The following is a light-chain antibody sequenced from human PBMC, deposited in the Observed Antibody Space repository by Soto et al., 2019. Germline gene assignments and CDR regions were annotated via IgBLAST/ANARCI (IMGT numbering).Light chain of an antibody. Sequence: IVFTQSPGTLFLSPGERATLSCRASQSVSSSFLAWYQQKVGQAPRLLIYGASSRATGIPDRFSGSGSGTDFTLTISRLEPEDFAVYYCQQYGSSPRTFGQGTRREIK. CDR3: QQYGSSPRT. CDR2: GAS. CDR1: QSVSSSF. J-gene: IGKJ5*01. V-gene: IGKV3-20*01.